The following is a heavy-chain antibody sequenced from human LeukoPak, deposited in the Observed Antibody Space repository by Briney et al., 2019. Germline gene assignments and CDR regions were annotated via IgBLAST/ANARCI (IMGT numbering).Heavy chain of an antibody. Sequence: ASVKLSCKASGHSFSYFGINWVRQAPGQGLEWMGWISCYNGNTNYAQKSEGRLTLTTDTATSTVYMELRNLRSDDTAVYYCARGLDAAAGLANFDYWGQGTLVTVSS. J-gene: IGHJ4*02. D-gene: IGHD6-25*01. CDR2: ISCYNGNT. CDR1: GHSFSYFG. V-gene: IGHV1-18*01. CDR3: ARGLDAAAGLANFDY.